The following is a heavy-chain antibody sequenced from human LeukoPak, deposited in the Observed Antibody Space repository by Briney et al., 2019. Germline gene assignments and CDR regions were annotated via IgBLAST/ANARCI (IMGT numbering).Heavy chain of an antibody. Sequence: KAGGSLRLSCTASGFIFSNYAMSWVRQPPGKGLEWIGEINHSGSTNYNPSLKSRVTISVDTSKNQFSLKLSSVTAADTAVYYCARERSMVRGRTGSDVWGKGTTVTVSS. D-gene: IGHD3-10*01. CDR2: INHSGST. CDR1: GFIFSNYA. V-gene: IGHV4-34*01. J-gene: IGHJ6*04. CDR3: ARERSMVRGRTGSDV.